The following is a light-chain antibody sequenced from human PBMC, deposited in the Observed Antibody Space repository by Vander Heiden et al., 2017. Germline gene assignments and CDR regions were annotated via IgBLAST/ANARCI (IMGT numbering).Light chain of an antibody. V-gene: IGKV2D-29*01. CDR1: QRLLDSDGKTF. CDR3: MQCRQPPFT. CDR2: EVS. J-gene: IGKJ3*01. Sequence: DIVMPQTPLSLSVTPGQPASISCKSSQRLLDSDGKTFLYWYLQKPGQPPQRLIYEVSNRFSGVSDRFSGSGSGTEFTLKISRVEAEDVGVYYCMQCRQPPFTFGPGTKVDIK.